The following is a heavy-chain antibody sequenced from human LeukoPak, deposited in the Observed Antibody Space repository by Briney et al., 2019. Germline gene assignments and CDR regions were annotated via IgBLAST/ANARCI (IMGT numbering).Heavy chain of an antibody. CDR2: ISSTGGST. J-gene: IGHJ4*02. V-gene: IGHV3-64D*06. CDR1: GFTFSSYP. D-gene: IGHD6-13*01. CDR3: VEVSRAAARDFDY. Sequence: GGSLRLSCSASGFTFSSYPMHWVRQAPGKGLEYVSVISSTGGSTYYADSVKGRFTISRDNSKNTVDLQMSSLRAEDTAVYYCVEVSRAAARDFDYWGQGTLVTVSS.